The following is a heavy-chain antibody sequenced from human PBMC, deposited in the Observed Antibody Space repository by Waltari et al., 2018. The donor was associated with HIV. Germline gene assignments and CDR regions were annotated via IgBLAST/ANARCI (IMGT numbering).Heavy chain of an antibody. D-gene: IGHD5-18*01. J-gene: IGHJ2*01. CDR2: IYYSGST. CDR3: ARVQTGVDTAMVNRYFDL. CDR1: GGSIRSRSYY. Sequence: QLQLQASGPGLVKPSETLSLPCTVSGGSIRSRSYYWGWIRQPPGRGLEWIGSIYYSGSTYYNPSLKSRVTISVDTSKNQFSLKLSSVTAADTAVYYCARVQTGVDTAMVNRYFDLWGRGTLVTVSS. V-gene: IGHV4-39*01.